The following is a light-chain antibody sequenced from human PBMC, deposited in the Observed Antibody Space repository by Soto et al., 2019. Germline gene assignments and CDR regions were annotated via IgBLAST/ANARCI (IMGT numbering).Light chain of an antibody. Sequence: EIVMAQSPGTLSVSPGERATLSCRASQSVSSKLAWYQQKPGQSPRLLIYGTSIRATGIPARFSGSGSGTEFTFTISNLQSEDFGVYYCQQYSNWPPFTFGQGTRLEVK. CDR3: QQYSNWPPFT. J-gene: IGKJ5*01. V-gene: IGKV3-15*01. CDR1: QSVSSK. CDR2: GTS.